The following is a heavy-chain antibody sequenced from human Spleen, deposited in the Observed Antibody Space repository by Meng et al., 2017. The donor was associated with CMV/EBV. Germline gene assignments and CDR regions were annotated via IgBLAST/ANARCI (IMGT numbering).Heavy chain of an antibody. J-gene: IGHJ5*02. CDR2: IYYSGST. Sequence: SETLSLTCTVSGGSISSYSWSWIRQPPGKGLEWIGYIYYSGSTNYNPSLKSRVTISVDTSKNQFSLKLSSVTAAGTAVYYCARFARSYCSGGSCYSGGDWFDPWGQGTLVTVSS. CDR3: ARFARSYCSGGSCYSGGDWFDP. D-gene: IGHD2-15*01. V-gene: IGHV4-59*01. CDR1: GGSISSYS.